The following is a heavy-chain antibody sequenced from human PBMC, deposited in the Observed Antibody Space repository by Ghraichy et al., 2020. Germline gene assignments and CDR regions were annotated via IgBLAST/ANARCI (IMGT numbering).Heavy chain of an antibody. CDR2: IYHSGST. CDR3: ARSPDFSSGWYGWFDP. Sequence: SETLSLTCAVSGGSISSGGYSWSWIRQPPRKGLGWIGYIYHSGSTYYNPSLKSRVTISVDRSKNQFSLKLSSVTAADTAVYYCARSPDFSSGWYGWFDPWGQGTLVTVSS. D-gene: IGHD6-19*01. V-gene: IGHV4-30-2*01. CDR1: GGSISSGGYS. J-gene: IGHJ5*02.